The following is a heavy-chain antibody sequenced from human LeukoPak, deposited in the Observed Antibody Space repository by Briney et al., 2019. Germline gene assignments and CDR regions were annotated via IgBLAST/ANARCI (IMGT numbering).Heavy chain of an antibody. J-gene: IGHJ3*01. CDR3: ANLSVPAPLGVFDF. Sequence: SETLSLTCTVSGGSISSGSYYWSWIRQPAGNGLEWIGRIHTSGNTNYNPSLKSRVTISIDTSKNQFSLEMTSVTAADTAVYYCANLSVPAPLGVFDFWGQGKMATVSS. D-gene: IGHD3-3*01. CDR1: GGSISSGSYY. CDR2: IHTSGNT. V-gene: IGHV4-61*02.